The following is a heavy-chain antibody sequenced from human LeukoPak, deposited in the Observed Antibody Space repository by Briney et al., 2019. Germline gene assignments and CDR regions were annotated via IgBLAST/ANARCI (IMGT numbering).Heavy chain of an antibody. CDR1: GYTFTSYG. V-gene: IGHV1-18*01. J-gene: IGHJ3*02. D-gene: IGHD6-13*01. Sequence: ASVKVSCKASGYTFTSYGISWVRQAPGQGLEWMGWNSAYNGNTNYAQKLQGRVTMTTDASTSTAYMELRSLRSDDTAVYYCARRIAAAGNDAFDIWGQGTMVTVSS. CDR3: ARRIAAAGNDAFDI. CDR2: NSAYNGNT.